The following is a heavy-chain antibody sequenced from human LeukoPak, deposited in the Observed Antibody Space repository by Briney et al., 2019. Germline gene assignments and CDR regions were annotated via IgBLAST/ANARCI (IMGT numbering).Heavy chain of an antibody. CDR2: ISYSGST. CDR3: ARSYGGSYRISFDY. CDR1: GGSISSYY. D-gene: IGHD1-26*01. V-gene: IGHV4-59*01. J-gene: IGHJ4*02. Sequence: PSETLSLTCTVSGGSISSYYWSWIRQSPGKGLEWIGYISYSGSTDYNPSLKSRVTISLDTSKIQFSLKLSSVTAADMAVYYCARSYGGSYRISFDYWGQGTLATVSS.